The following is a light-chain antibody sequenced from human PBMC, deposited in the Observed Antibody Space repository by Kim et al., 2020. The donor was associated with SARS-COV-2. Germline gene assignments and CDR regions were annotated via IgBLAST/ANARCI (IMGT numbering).Light chain of an antibody. CDR2: DVS. CDR1: YNY. V-gene: IGLV2-14*03. CDR3: SSYTTSDTLV. J-gene: IGLJ2*01. Sequence: YNYVSWYQQHTGKAPRLMIYDVSKRPSGVSYRFSGSKSGNTASLTISGLQAEDEADYYCSSYTTSDTLVFGGGTQLTVL.